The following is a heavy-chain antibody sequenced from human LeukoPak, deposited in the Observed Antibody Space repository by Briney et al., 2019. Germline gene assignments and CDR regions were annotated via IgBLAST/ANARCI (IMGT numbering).Heavy chain of an antibody. J-gene: IGHJ5*02. CDR2: ISGSGGST. D-gene: IGHD3-3*01. Sequence: SGGSLRLSCAASGFTFSSYAMSWVRQAPGKGLEWVSAISGSGGSTYYADSVKGRFTISRDNSKNTLYLQMNSLRAEDTAVYYCAKDLVNYDFWSGFDPWGQGTLVTVSS. V-gene: IGHV3-23*01. CDR1: GFTFSSYA. CDR3: AKDLVNYDFWSGFDP.